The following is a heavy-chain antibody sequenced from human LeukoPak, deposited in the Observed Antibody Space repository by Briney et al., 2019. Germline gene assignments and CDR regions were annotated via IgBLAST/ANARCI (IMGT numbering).Heavy chain of an antibody. Sequence: GGSLRLSCAASRFTFNSYNKNWARDAPGKGLEWVSSISSCSSYIYYADSVKGRFTISRDNAKISLYLQMNSLRAEDTAVYYCARDSPAIAAAGTDYWGQGTLVTVSS. V-gene: IGHV3-21*01. J-gene: IGHJ4*02. CDR1: RFTFNSYN. CDR2: ISSCSSYI. D-gene: IGHD6-13*01. CDR3: ARDSPAIAAAGTDY.